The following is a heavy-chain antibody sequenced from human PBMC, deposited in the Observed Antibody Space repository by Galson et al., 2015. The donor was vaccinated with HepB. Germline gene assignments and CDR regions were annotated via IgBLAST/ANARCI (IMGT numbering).Heavy chain of an antibody. V-gene: IGHV6-1*01. CDR2: TYSRSKWYN. J-gene: IGHJ3*02. CDR3: AREGKNGFDI. Sequence: CAISGDSVSDNIAAWSWIRQSPSRGLEWLGRTYSRSKWYNDYVVSLKSRITVNADTSRNQFSLHLNSVTPDDTAVYYCAREGKNGFDIWGQGTMVIVSS. CDR1: GDSVSDNIAA.